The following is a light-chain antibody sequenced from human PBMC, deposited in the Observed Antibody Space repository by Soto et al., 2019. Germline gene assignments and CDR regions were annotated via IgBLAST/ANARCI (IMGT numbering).Light chain of an antibody. J-gene: IGKJ2*01. Sequence: EIVLTQSPGTLSLSPGERATLSCRASQSVGNNYLAWYQQKPGQAPRLLIHAASSWATGIPDRFSGSGSGTDFTLTITRLEPEDFAAYYCQQYASSPLTFGQGTKVEIK. CDR3: QQYASSPLT. V-gene: IGKV3-20*01. CDR1: QSVGNNY. CDR2: AAS.